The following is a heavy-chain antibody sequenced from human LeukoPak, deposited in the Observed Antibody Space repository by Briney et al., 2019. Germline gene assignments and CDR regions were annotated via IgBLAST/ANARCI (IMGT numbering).Heavy chain of an antibody. CDR1: GGSFSGYY. D-gene: IGHD1-26*01. CDR3: AREARGVGGSYEDY. V-gene: IGHV4-34*01. Sequence: SETLSLTCAVYGGSFSGYYWSWIRQPPGKGLEWIGEINHSGSTNYNPSLKSRVTISVDTSKNQFSLKLSSVTAADTAVYYCAREARGVGGSYEDYWGQGTLVTVSS. J-gene: IGHJ4*02. CDR2: INHSGST.